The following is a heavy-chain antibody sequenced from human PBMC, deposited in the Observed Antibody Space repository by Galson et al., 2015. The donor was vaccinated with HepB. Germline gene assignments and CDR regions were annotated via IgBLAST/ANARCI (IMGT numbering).Heavy chain of an antibody. V-gene: IGHV5-51*01. CDR1: GYRFSDYW. CDR2: IYPGDSQT. CDR3: TRFGGPTFNYFGLDV. D-gene: IGHD3-10*01. J-gene: IGHJ4*02. Sequence: QSGAEVKKSGESLKISCKGSGYRFSDYWIAWVRQMPGKGLEWMGFIYPGDSQTRYSPSFQGQVTFSADKSISTAYLQWSSLKASDTAMYYCTRFGGPTFNYFGLDVWGPGTLVTVSS.